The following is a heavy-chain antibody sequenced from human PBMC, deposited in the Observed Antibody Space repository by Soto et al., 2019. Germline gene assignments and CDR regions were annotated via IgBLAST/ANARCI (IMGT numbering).Heavy chain of an antibody. CDR1: GGSISSGGYY. J-gene: IGHJ4*02. D-gene: IGHD3-22*01. V-gene: IGHV4-31*03. CDR2: IYYSGST. CDR3: ARSYDSSGYRGYYFDY. Sequence: QVQLQESGPGLVKPSQTLSLTCTVSGGSISSGGYYWSWIRQHPGKGLEWIGYIYYSGSTYYNPSLKSRLTISVDTSKNQFSLKLSSLTAADTAVYYCARSYDSSGYRGYYFDYWGQGTLVTVSS.